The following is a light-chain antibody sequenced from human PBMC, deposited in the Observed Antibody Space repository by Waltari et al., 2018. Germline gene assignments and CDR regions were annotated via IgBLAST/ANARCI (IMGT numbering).Light chain of an antibody. CDR2: SAS. CDR1: QTIFSY. Sequence: DIPLTQSPSSLSASVGDRVTITCRASQTIFSYLNWFQQTPGKAPELLIFSASALQSGVPSRFSGSGSGTNFTLTISSLRPEDFASDYCQQFYSAPRTFGQGTKVDFK. J-gene: IGKJ1*01. CDR3: QQFYSAPRT. V-gene: IGKV1-39*01.